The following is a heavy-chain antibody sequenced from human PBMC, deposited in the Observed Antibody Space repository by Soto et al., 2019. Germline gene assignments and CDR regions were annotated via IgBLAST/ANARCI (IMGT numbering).Heavy chain of an antibody. CDR1: GGSLSGHY. J-gene: IGHJ5*02. V-gene: IGHV4-34*01. Sequence: KASETLSLTCSVYGGSLSGHYWSWIRQPPEKGLEWIGEINHSGSTNYNPSLKSRVTISVDTSKNQFSLKLGSVTAADTAVYYSARGLSDTAMPRGNWFDPWGQGTLVTVSS. CDR3: ARGLSDTAMPRGNWFDP. CDR2: INHSGST. D-gene: IGHD5-18*01.